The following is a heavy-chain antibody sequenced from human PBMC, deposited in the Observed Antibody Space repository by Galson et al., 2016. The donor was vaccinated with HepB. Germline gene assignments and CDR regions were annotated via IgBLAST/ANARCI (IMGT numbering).Heavy chain of an antibody. CDR3: ASFRDYYYGMDV. Sequence: CAISGDSVSGHSVAWNWIRQSPSRGLEWLGRTFYRSKWYNEYAVSVKSRITITPDTSKNQFSLQLNSATPEDTAVYYCASFRDYYYGMDVWGQGTTVSVSS. CDR1: GDSVSGHSVA. J-gene: IGHJ6*02. V-gene: IGHV6-1*01. CDR2: TFYRSKWYN.